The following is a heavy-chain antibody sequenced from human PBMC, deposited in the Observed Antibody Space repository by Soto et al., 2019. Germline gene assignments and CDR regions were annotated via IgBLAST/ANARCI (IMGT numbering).Heavy chain of an antibody. CDR1: GYTFTGYY. CDR2: INPNSGGT. V-gene: IGHV1-2*02. D-gene: IGHD2-15*01. Sequence: QVQLVQSGAEVKKPGASVKVSCKASGYTFTGYYMHWVRQAPGQGLEWMGWINPNSGGTNYAQKFQGRVTMTRDTAISTAYMELSRRRSDDTAVYYCASYCSGGSCYSDYYYGMDVWGQGTTVTVSS. CDR3: ASYCSGGSCYSDYYYGMDV. J-gene: IGHJ6*02.